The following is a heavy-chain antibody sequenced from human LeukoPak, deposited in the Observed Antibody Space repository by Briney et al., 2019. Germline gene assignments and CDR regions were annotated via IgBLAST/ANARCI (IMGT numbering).Heavy chain of an antibody. CDR3: ARASILTAYRINWFDP. J-gene: IGHJ5*02. CDR2: IRYDGSNK. CDR1: GFTFSSYG. Sequence: PGGSLRLSCAASGFTFSSYGMHWVRQAPGKGLEWVAFIRYDGSNKYYADSVKGRFTISRDNSKNTLYLQMNSLRAEDTAVYYCARASILTAYRINWFDPWGPGTLVTVSS. D-gene: IGHD3-9*01. V-gene: IGHV3-30*02.